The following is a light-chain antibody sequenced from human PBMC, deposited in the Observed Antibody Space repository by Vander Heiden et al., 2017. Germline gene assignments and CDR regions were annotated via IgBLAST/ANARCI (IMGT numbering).Light chain of an antibody. V-gene: IGKV1-39*01. J-gene: IGKJ2*01. CDR2: AAS. CDR3: QQSDSNPLYT. Sequence: DIQMTQSPSSLSASVGDRVTITCRASQSISSYLNWYQQKPGKAPKLLIYAASSLQSGVPSRFSGSGYGKDFTLTISRRQPEDFATYYCQQSDSNPLYTFGQGTKLEIK. CDR1: QSISSY.